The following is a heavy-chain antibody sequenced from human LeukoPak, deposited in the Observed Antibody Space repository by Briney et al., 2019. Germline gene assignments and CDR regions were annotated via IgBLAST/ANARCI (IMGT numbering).Heavy chain of an antibody. CDR3: ARGIVVVPAATRRDYYMGV. V-gene: IGHV1-8*03. CDR2: MNTNSGNT. D-gene: IGHD2-2*01. J-gene: IGHJ6*03. CDR1: GYTFTSYD. Sequence: GASVKVSCKASGYTFTSYDINWVRQATGQGLEWMGWMNTNSGNTGYDQKFQGRVTITRNTSISTAHMELSSLRTEDTAVYYCARGIVVVPAATRRDYYMGVWGKGTTVTVSS.